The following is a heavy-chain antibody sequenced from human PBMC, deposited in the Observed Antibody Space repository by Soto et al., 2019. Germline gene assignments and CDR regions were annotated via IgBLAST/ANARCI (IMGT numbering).Heavy chain of an antibody. CDR1: GFTFSSYS. CDR3: ARDFAFSSSWYRIPTLFDY. D-gene: IGHD6-13*01. Sequence: GGSLRLSCAASGFTFSSYSMNWVRQAPGKGLEWVSSISSSSSYIYYADSVKGRFTISRDNAKNSLYLQMNSLRAEDTAVYYCARDFAFSSSWYRIPTLFDYWGQRSLDTGSS. CDR2: ISSSSSYI. V-gene: IGHV3-21*01. J-gene: IGHJ4*02.